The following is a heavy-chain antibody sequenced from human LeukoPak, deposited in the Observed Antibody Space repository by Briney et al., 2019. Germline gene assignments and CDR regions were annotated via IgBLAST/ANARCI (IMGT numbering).Heavy chain of an antibody. Sequence: GRSLRLSCAASGFTFSSYGMHWVRQAPGKGLEWVAVISYDGSNKYYADSVKGRFTISRDNSKNTLYLQMNSLRAEDTAVYYCAKDLGSSGWFNDYWGQGTPVTVSS. V-gene: IGHV3-30*18. CDR1: GFTFSSYG. D-gene: IGHD6-19*01. CDR2: ISYDGSNK. J-gene: IGHJ4*02. CDR3: AKDLGSSGWFNDY.